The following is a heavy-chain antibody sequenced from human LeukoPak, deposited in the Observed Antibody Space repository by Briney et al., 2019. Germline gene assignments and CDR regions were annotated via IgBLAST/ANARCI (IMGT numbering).Heavy chain of an antibody. J-gene: IGHJ4*02. CDR2: IIPILGIA. V-gene: IGHV1-69*04. Sequence: SVKVSCKASGGTFSSYAISWVRQAPGQGLEWMGRIIPILGIANYAQKFQGRVTITADNSTSTAYMELSSLRSEDTAVYYCARGPSQLWLDYWGQGTLVTVSS. CDR1: GGTFSSYA. CDR3: ARGPSQLWLDY. D-gene: IGHD5-18*01.